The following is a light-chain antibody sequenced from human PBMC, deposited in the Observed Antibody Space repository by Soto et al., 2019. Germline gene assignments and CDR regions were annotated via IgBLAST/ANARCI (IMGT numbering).Light chain of an antibody. J-gene: IGLJ3*02. CDR1: SSDIGGYNY. Sequence: QSVLTQPASVSGSPGQSITISCTGTSSDIGGYNYVSWYQQTPGKAPKLIIFDVSNRPSGISDRFSGSKSGNTASLTISGLQAEDEADYYCCSYTVSSTLGWVFGGGTKLTVL. CDR3: CSYTVSSTLGWV. V-gene: IGLV2-14*01. CDR2: DVS.